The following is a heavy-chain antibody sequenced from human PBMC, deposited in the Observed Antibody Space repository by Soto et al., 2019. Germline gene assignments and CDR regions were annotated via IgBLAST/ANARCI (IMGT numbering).Heavy chain of an antibody. V-gene: IGHV4-31*03. Sequence: SETLSLTCTVSGASVSTGVYYWTWIRQHPGKGLEWIGYIDNSGSTYYNPSLTGRVDISVDTSKNQFSLNLQSLTAADTAFYYCAGAVSDFDVRRYRTSYFDQWGQGILVTVT. J-gene: IGHJ4*02. CDR3: AGAVSDFDVRRYRTSYFDQ. CDR2: IDNSGST. CDR1: GASVSTGVYY. D-gene: IGHD3-10*02.